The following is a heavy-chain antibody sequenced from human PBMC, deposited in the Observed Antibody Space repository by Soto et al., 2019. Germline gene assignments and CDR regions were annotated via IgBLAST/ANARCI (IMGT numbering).Heavy chain of an antibody. D-gene: IGHD1-1*01. Sequence: PGGSLRLSCEGSGFTFSDYYISWIRQAPGKGLEWISYSSNSGTFSRYADSVKGRFSISRDNTKNLLYLQMNSLRAEDTAVYYCARSGDNYNRLDYWGQGTPVTV. CDR1: GFTFSDYY. V-gene: IGHV3-11*06. J-gene: IGHJ4*02. CDR2: SSNSGTFS. CDR3: ARSGDNYNRLDY.